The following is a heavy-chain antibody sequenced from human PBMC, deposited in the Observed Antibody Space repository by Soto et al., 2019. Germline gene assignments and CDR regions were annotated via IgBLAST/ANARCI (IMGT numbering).Heavy chain of an antibody. CDR1: GDSINGCY. D-gene: IGHD2-15*01. CDR2: IYTSGTT. CDR3: ARGGGNLDY. V-gene: IGHV4-4*07. Sequence: SETLSLTCTVSGDSINGCYWTWIRQPAGKGLEWIGRIYTSGTTSYSPSLKSRVTMSLDTSKNHFSLRLTSVTAADTAVYYCARGGGNLDYWGQGTLVTVSS. J-gene: IGHJ4*02.